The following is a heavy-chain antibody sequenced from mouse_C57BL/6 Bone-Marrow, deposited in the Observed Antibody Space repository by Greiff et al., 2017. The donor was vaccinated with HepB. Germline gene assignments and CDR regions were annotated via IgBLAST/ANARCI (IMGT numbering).Heavy chain of an antibody. CDR2: IYPGDGDT. CDR3: ARSGGNYEAY. J-gene: IGHJ3*01. CDR1: GYAFSSSW. V-gene: IGHV1-82*01. D-gene: IGHD2-1*01. Sequence: QVQLKESGPELVKPGASVKISCKASGYAFSSSWMNWVKQRPGKGLEWIGRIYPGDGDTNYNGKFKGKATLTADKSSSTAYMQLSSLTSEDSAVYFCARSGGNYEAYWGQGTLVTVSA.